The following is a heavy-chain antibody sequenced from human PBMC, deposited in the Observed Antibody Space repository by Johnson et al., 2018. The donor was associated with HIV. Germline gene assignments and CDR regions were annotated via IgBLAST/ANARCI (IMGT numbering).Heavy chain of an antibody. CDR3: ARERVAVTGPTRAFDI. Sequence: VQLVESGGGVVRPGGALRLACVASGFTFDDYAMHWVRQAPGKGLEWVSGISWNSGSIGYADSVKGRFTISRDNAKNSLYLQMNSLRAEDTALYYCARERVAVTGPTRAFDIWGQGTMVIVSS. J-gene: IGHJ3*02. CDR2: ISWNSGSI. D-gene: IGHD6-19*01. CDR1: GFTFDDYA. V-gene: IGHV3-9*01.